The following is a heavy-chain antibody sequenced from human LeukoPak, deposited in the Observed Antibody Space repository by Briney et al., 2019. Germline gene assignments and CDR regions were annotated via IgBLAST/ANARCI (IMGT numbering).Heavy chain of an antibody. D-gene: IGHD3-10*01. CDR3: ARDLYGSGSYYSGILFDY. CDR1: GFTFSDYY. CDR2: ISSSGSTI. Sequence: GGSLRLSCAASGFTFSDYYMSWIRKAPGKGLEWVSYISSSGSTIYYADSVKGRFTISRDNDKNSLYLQMNSLRAEDTAVYYCARDLYGSGSYYSGILFDYWGQGTLVTVSS. J-gene: IGHJ4*02. V-gene: IGHV3-11*04.